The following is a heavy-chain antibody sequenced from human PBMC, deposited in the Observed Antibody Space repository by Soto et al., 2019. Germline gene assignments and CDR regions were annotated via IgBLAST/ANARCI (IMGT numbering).Heavy chain of an antibody. CDR3: ARGEYSSPELLDY. J-gene: IGHJ4*02. Sequence: QVQLQESGPGLVKPSETLSLTCTVSGGSISSYYWSWIRQPPGQGLEWIGYIYYSGSTNYNPSLKCRVTRSVDTSKNQFPLKLSSVTGADTAVYYCARGEYSSPELLDYWGQGTLVTVSS. CDR1: GGSISSYY. CDR2: IYYSGST. V-gene: IGHV4-59*01. D-gene: IGHD6-6*01.